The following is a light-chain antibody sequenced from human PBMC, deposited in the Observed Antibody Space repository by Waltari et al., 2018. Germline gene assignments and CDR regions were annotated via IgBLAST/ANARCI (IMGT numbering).Light chain of an antibody. Sequence: QSAPTQPPSVSGSPGQSVTISCPGTSSDVGGYHYVSWYQQHPGKAPKLMIYGVSNRPSGVSDRFSGSKSGNTASLTISGLQAEDEADFYCCSYTTSSTYIFGAGTRLTVL. V-gene: IGLV2-14*01. CDR1: SSDVGGYHY. J-gene: IGLJ1*01. CDR2: GVS. CDR3: CSYTTSSTYI.